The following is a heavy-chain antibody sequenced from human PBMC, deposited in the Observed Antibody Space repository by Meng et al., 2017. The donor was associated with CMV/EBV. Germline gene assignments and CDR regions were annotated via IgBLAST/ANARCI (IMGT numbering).Heavy chain of an antibody. CDR2: IYYSGST. J-gene: IGHJ4*02. V-gene: IGHV4-30-4*08. CDR3: ARVTSRVAGAFDY. Sequence: QLPLQESGPGLVKPSQTLSLTCTVSGGSISSGDYYWSWIRQPPGKGLEWIGYIYYSGSTYYNPSLKSRVTISVDTSKNQFSLKLSSVTAADTAVYYCARVTSRVAGAFDYWGQGTLVTVSS. D-gene: IGHD1-14*01. CDR1: GGSISSGDYY.